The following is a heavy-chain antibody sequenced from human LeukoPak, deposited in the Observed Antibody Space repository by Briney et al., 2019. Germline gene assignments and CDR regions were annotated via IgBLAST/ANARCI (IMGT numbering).Heavy chain of an antibody. D-gene: IGHD1-26*01. J-gene: IGHJ4*02. CDR2: ISAYDGNT. CDR1: GFTFTRYG. Sequence: ASVKVSCKASGFTFTRYGITWVRQAPGQGLEWMGWISAYDGNTNYARKLQGRVTMTTATSTSTAYMELRSLRSDDTAVYYCARGGMMGATGVDYWGQGTLVTVSS. V-gene: IGHV1-18*01. CDR3: ARGGMMGATGVDY.